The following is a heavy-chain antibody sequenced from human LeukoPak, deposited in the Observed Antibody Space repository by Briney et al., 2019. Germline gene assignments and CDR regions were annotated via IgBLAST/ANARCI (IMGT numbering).Heavy chain of an antibody. V-gene: IGHV4-59*01. Sequence: SETLSLTCTVSGGSISSYYWSWIRQPPGKGLEWIGYIYYSGSTNYNPSLKSRVTISVDTSKNQFSLKLSSVTAADTAVYYCARVQDRHYYDSSGYTHWGQGTLVTVSS. D-gene: IGHD3-22*01. CDR3: ARVQDRHYYDSSGYTH. CDR1: GGSISSYY. J-gene: IGHJ4*02. CDR2: IYYSGST.